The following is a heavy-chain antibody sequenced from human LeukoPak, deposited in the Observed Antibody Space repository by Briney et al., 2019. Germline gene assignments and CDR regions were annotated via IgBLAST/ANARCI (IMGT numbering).Heavy chain of an antibody. D-gene: IGHD5-12*01. J-gene: IGHJ4*02. Sequence: ASVKVSCKASGYTFTSYGISWVRQAPGQGLEWMGWISAYNGNTNYAQKLQGRVTMTTDTSTSTAYMELRSLRSDDTAVSYCARDLRAFVATKGFDYWGQGTLVTVSS. V-gene: IGHV1-18*01. CDR1: GYTFTSYG. CDR2: ISAYNGNT. CDR3: ARDLRAFVATKGFDY.